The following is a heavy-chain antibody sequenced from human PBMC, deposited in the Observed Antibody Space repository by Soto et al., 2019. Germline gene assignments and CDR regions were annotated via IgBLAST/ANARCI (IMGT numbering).Heavy chain of an antibody. CDR3: ARDLCVDIVSTTEFDY. D-gene: IGHD5-12*01. CDR1: GFTFSSYW. Sequence: EVQLVESGGGLVQPGGSLRLSCAASGFTFSSYWMSWVRQAPGKGLEWVANIKQDGSEKYYVDSVKGRFTISRDNAKNSLYRQMNGLRAVDTGVYYCARDLCVDIVSTTEFDYWGQGTLVTVSS. J-gene: IGHJ4*02. CDR2: IKQDGSEK. V-gene: IGHV3-7*01.